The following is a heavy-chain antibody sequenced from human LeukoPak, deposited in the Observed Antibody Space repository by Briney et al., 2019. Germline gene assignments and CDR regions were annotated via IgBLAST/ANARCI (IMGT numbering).Heavy chain of an antibody. D-gene: IGHD3-3*01. Sequence: GASVKVSCKASGYTFTSYGISWVRQAPGQGLEWMGWISAYNGNTNYAQKPQGRVTMTTDTSTSTAYMELRSLRSDDTAVYYCASSRSTYYDFWSGYYTGEYYFDYWGQGTLVTVSS. V-gene: IGHV1-18*01. J-gene: IGHJ4*02. CDR1: GYTFTSYG. CDR3: ASSRSTYYDFWSGYYTGEYYFDY. CDR2: ISAYNGNT.